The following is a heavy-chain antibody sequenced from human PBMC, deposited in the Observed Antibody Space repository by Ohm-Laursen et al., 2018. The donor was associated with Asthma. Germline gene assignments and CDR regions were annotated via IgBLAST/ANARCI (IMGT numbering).Heavy chain of an antibody. CDR3: AREVGGVIADYYAMDV. CDR2: ISSSSAYI. CDR1: GFTFSSYS. V-gene: IGHV3-21*01. Sequence: GSLRLSCSASGFTFSSYSMNWVRQAPGKGLEWVSSISSSSAYISYADSVKGRFTMSRDNAKNSLYLQMNSLRAEDTAVYYCAREVGGVIADYYAMDVWGQGTTVTVSS. J-gene: IGHJ6*02. D-gene: IGHD3-16*02.